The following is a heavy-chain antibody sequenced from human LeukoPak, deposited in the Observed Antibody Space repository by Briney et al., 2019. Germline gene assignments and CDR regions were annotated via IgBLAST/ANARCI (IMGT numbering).Heavy chain of an antibody. D-gene: IGHD3-10*01. Sequence: ASVKVSCKASGGTFSSYAISWVRQAPGQGLEWMGGIIPIFGTANYAQKFQGRVTMTEDTSTDTAYMELSSLRSEDTAVYYCATALHGSGSYYYDYWGQGTLVTVSS. V-gene: IGHV1-69*06. CDR1: GGTFSSYA. J-gene: IGHJ4*02. CDR2: IIPIFGTA. CDR3: ATALHGSGSYYYDY.